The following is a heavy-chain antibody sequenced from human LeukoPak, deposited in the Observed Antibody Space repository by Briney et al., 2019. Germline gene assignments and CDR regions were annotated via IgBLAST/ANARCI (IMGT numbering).Heavy chain of an antibody. CDR3: ARGRVSSSTWYSTYYYYFYMDV. V-gene: IGHV4-59*01. D-gene: IGHD4-11*01. J-gene: IGHJ6*03. CDR1: DDSITMYY. Sequence: SETLSLTCSVSDDSITMYYWTWIRQPPGKGLDWIGYVDHTGSTNFTTSLNGRVSISRDTSKNLFSLRLRSVTAADTAVYFCARGRVSSSTWYSTYYYYFYMDVWGKGTTVTVSS. CDR2: VDHTGST.